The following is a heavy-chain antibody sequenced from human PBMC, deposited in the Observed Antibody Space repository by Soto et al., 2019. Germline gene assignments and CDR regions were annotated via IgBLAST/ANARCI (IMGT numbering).Heavy chain of an antibody. J-gene: IGHJ4*02. CDR3: ARGASGYYDSSGYYSPYYFDY. CDR2: INHSGST. Sequence: PSETLSLTCAVYCGSFSGYYWSWIRQPPGKGLEWIGEINHSGSTNYNPSLKSRVTISVDTSKNQFSLKLSSVTAADTAVYYCARGASGYYDSSGYYSPYYFDYWGQGTLVTVSS. D-gene: IGHD3-22*01. V-gene: IGHV4-34*01. CDR1: CGSFSGYY.